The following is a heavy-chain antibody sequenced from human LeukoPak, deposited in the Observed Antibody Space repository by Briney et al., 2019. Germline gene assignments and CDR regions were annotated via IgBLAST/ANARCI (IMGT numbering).Heavy chain of an antibody. J-gene: IGHJ4*02. D-gene: IGHD2-15*01. V-gene: IGHV3-48*01. CDR2: VSSSSSTI. CDR3: ARDSTYCSGGSCYSGAFDLDY. Sequence: GGSLRLSCAASGFTFSSYSMNWVRQAPGQGLEWVSYVSSSSSTIYYADSVKGRFTISRDNAKNSLYLQMNSLRAEDTAVYYCARDSTYCSGGSCYSGAFDLDYWGQGTLVTVSS. CDR1: GFTFSSYS.